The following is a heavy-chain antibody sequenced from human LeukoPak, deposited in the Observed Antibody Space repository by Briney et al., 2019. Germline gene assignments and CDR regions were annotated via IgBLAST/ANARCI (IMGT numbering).Heavy chain of an antibody. CDR2: INPNSGDT. J-gene: IGHJ4*02. CDR1: GYTFTGYY. V-gene: IGHV1-2*02. D-gene: IGHD3-10*01. CDR3: ARDEGLMVRGGPLHY. Sequence: ASVKASWKASGYTFTGYYIHWVRPAPGQGIEWMGCINPNSGDTNYAQMFQGRVTMTRDTSISTAYMELSSLRSDDTAVYYCARDEGLMVRGGPLHYCGQGTLVTVSS.